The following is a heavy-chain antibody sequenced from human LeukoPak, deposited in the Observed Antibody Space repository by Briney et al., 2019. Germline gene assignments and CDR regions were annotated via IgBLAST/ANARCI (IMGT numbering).Heavy chain of an antibody. J-gene: IGHJ6*03. D-gene: IGHD4-17*01. V-gene: IGHV1-18*01. CDR2: ISAYNGNT. CDR1: GYTFTSYG. Sequence: GASVKVSCKASGYTFTSYGISWVRQAPGQGLEWMGWISAYNGNTNYAQKLQGRVTMTTDTSTSTAYMELRSLRSDDTAVYYCASTTTVTTSNILYYYYYMDVWGKGTTVTVSS. CDR3: ASTTTVTTSNILYYYYYMDV.